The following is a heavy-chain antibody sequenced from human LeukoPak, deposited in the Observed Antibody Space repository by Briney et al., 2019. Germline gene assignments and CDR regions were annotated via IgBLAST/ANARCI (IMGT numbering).Heavy chain of an antibody. V-gene: IGHV3-48*03. CDR2: ISRSGSTI. Sequence: GGPLRLSCAASEFTFSSYEMNWVRQAPGKGLEWVSYISRSGSTIYYADSVKGRFTISRDNAKNSLYLQMNSLRAEDTAVYYCARDHYYDSTYAFDIWGQGTMVTVSS. D-gene: IGHD3-22*01. CDR3: ARDHYYDSTYAFDI. J-gene: IGHJ3*02. CDR1: EFTFSSYE.